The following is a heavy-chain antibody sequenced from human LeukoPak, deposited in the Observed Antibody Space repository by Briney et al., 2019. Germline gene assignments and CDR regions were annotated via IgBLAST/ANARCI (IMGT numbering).Heavy chain of an antibody. CDR3: ARRLGVTSFDY. D-gene: IGHD2-21*02. V-gene: IGHV4-34*01. J-gene: IGHJ4*02. CDR2: INHSGST. CDR1: GGSFSGYY. Sequence: PSETLSLTCAVYGGSFSGYYWSWIRQPPGKGLEWIGEINHSGSTNYNPSLKSRVTISVDTSKNQFSLKLSSVTAADTAVYYCARRLGVTSFDYWGQGTLVTVSS.